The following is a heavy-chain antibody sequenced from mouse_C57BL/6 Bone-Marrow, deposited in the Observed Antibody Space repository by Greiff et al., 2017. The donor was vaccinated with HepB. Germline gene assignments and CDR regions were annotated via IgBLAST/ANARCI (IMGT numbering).Heavy chain of an antibody. V-gene: IGHV6-3*01. CDR2: IRLKSDNYAT. CDR1: GFTFSNYW. D-gene: IGHD1-1*01. CDR3: TGGGLRGDFDV. J-gene: IGHJ1*03. Sequence: DVMLVESGGGLVQPGGSMKLSCVASGFTFSNYWMNWVRQSPEKGLEWVAQIRLKSDNYATHYAESVKGRFTISRDDSKSSVYLQMNNLRAEDTGIYYCTGGGLRGDFDVWGTGTTVTVSS.